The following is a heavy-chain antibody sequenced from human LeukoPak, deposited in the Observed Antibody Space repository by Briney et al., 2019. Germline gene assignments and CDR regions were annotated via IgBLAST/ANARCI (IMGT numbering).Heavy chain of an antibody. CDR3: AKASNGGSYYGVIIDY. Sequence: GRSLRLSCAASGFSFSTYGMHWVRQAPGKGLEWVAVISYDGSNKYYTDSVKGRFTISRDNSKNTLYLQMNSLRAEDTAVYYCAKASNGGSYYGVIIDYWGQGTLVTVSS. J-gene: IGHJ4*02. CDR1: GFSFSTYG. CDR2: ISYDGSNK. V-gene: IGHV3-30*18. D-gene: IGHD1-26*01.